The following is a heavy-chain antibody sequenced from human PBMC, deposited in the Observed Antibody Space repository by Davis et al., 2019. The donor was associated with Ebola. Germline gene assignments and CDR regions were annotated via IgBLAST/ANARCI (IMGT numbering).Heavy chain of an antibody. D-gene: IGHD6-13*01. V-gene: IGHV3-11*01. CDR3: ARVRGSSSWYGYYFDY. J-gene: IGHJ4*02. CDR2: ISSSGSTI. Sequence: GESLKISCAASGFTFSDYYMSWIRQAPGKGLEWVSYISSSGSTIYYADSVKGRFTISKDTSKSQVVLTMTNMDPVDTATYYCARVRGSSSWYGYYFDYWGQGTLVTVSS. CDR1: GFTFSDYY.